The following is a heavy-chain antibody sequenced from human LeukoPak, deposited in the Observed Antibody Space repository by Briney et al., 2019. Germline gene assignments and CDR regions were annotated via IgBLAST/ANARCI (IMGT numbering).Heavy chain of an antibody. CDR3: ASTNWGFDY. J-gene: IGHJ4*02. CDR2: INHRGST. CDR1: GGSFSGYY. D-gene: IGHD7-27*01. Sequence: PSETLSLTCAVYGGSFSGYYWSWIRQPPGKGLEWIGEINHRGSTNYNPSLKSRVTISVDTSKNQFSLKLTSVTAADTAVYYCASTNWGFDYWGQGTLVTVSS. V-gene: IGHV4-34*01.